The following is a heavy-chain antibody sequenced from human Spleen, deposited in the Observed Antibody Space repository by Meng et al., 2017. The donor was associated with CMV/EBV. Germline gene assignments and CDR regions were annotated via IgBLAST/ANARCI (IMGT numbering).Heavy chain of an antibody. CDR2: IKSKTDGWTT. J-gene: IGHJ4*02. D-gene: IGHD1-14*01. CDR3: ATDLGTS. CDR1: GFTFSDAW. V-gene: IGHV3-15*01. Sequence: LRLSCAASGFTFSDAWMSWVRQAPGKGLEWVGLIKSKTDGWTTVYAAPVKGRFTISRDDSKNTLYLQLNSLKTEDTAVYYCATDLGTSWGQGTLVTVSS.